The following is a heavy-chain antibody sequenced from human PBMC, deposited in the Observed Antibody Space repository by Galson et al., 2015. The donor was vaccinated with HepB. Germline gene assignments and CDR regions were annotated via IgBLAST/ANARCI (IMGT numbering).Heavy chain of an antibody. V-gene: IGHV3-23*01. CDR2: ISGSGGSS. D-gene: IGHD2-15*01. CDR3: AKVPSDVVANSPNDVFDI. Sequence: SLRLSCAASGFTFSSYAMSWARQAPGKGLEWVSAISGSGGSSYYADSVKGRFTISRDNSKNTLYLQMNSLRAEDTAVYYCAKVPSDVVANSPNDVFDIWGQGTMVTVSS. J-gene: IGHJ3*02. CDR1: GFTFSSYA.